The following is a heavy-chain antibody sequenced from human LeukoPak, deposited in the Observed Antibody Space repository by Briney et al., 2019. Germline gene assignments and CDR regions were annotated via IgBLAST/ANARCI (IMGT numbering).Heavy chain of an antibody. D-gene: IGHD3-16*01. J-gene: IGHJ4*02. CDR1: GFTFSSDG. Sequence: GGSLRLSCAASGFTFSSDGMHWVRQAPGKGLEWVAVIWYDGSNKYYADSVKGRFTISRDNSKNTLYLQMNSLRAEDTAEYYCARPQMMTDDYFDYWGQGTLVTVSS. V-gene: IGHV3-33*01. CDR2: IWYDGSNK. CDR3: ARPQMMTDDYFDY.